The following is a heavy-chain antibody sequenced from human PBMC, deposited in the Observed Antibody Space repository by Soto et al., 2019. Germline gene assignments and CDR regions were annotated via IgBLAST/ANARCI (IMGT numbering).Heavy chain of an antibody. CDR3: ARVRFGDPFDF. V-gene: IGHV1-18*01. J-gene: IGHJ4*02. Sequence: ASVKVSCKVSGYRFTTYGINWVRQAPGQGLEWVGWFNPDNQNTNYAQKFQDRVSLTADSSTNTAYMELRDLRSDDTAVYYCARVRFGDPFDFWGQGSLVTVSS. CDR2: FNPDNQNT. D-gene: IGHD3-16*01. CDR1: GYRFTTYG.